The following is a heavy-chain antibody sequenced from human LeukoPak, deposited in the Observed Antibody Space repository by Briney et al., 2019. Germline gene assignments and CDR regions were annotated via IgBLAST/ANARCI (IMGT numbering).Heavy chain of an antibody. Sequence: PGGSLRLSCAASGFNLRSYAIHWVRQAPGKGLEHVSAISGDGGTTSYAQSLKGRCTISRDNSKKMAYLQLGGLKTEDMAVYYCARGDTSLGGPVDIWGQGTMVTVSP. CDR1: GFNLRSYA. D-gene: IGHD3-16*01. CDR3: ARGDTSLGGPVDI. J-gene: IGHJ3*02. CDR2: ISGDGGTT. V-gene: IGHV3-64*01.